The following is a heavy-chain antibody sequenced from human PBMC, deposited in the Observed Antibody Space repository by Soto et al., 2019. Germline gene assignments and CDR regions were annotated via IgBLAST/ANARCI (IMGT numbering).Heavy chain of an antibody. CDR3: ARRGRGAGTFFG. CDR2: IYYSGST. CDR1: GGSISSSSYY. V-gene: IGHV4-39*01. D-gene: IGHD1-7*01. Sequence: KTSETLSLTCTVSGGSISSSSYYWGWIRQPPGKGLEWIGSIYYSGSTYYNPSLKSRVTISVDTSKNQFSLKLCSVTAADTAVYYCARRGRGAGTFFGWGQGTLVTVSS. J-gene: IGHJ4*02.